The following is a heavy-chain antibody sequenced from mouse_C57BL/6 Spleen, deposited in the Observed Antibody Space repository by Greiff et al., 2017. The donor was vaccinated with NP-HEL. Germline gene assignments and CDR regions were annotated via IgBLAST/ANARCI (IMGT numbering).Heavy chain of an antibody. D-gene: IGHD2-3*01. J-gene: IGHJ1*03. Sequence: EVKLMESGPELVKPGASVKISCKASGYSFTDYNMNWVKQSNGKSLEWIGVINPNYGTTSYNQKFKGKATLTVDQSSSTAYMQLNSLTSEDSAVYYCARLRRDDGYYWYFDVWGTGTTVTVSS. CDR2: INPNYGTT. CDR1: GYSFTDYN. V-gene: IGHV1-39*01. CDR3: ARLRRDDGYYWYFDV.